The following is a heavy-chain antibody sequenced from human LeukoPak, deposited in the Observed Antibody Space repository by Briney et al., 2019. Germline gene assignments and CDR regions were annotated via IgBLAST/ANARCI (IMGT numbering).Heavy chain of an antibody. CDR3: ATQRPFDWFGTPVAFDI. D-gene: IGHD3-9*01. CDR2: ISYDGSNK. Sequence: PGRSLRLSCAASGFTFSSYGMHWVRQAPGKGLEWVAVISYDGSNKYYADSAKGRFTISRDNSKNTLYLQMNSLRAEDTAVYYCATQRPFDWFGTPVAFDIWGQGTMVTVSS. J-gene: IGHJ3*02. CDR1: GFTFSSYG. V-gene: IGHV3-30*03.